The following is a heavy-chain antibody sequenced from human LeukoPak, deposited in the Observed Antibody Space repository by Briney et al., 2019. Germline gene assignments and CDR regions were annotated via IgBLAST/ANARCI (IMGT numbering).Heavy chain of an antibody. CDR2: TFYRSKWYN. CDR3: ARGRRSSGWYYFDY. V-gene: IGHV6-1*01. J-gene: IGHJ4*02. CDR1: GDSVSSNSAA. Sequence: SQTLSLTCAISGDSVSSNSAAWIWIRQSPSRGLEWLGRTFYRSKWYNDYAVSVKSRITINPDTSKNQFSLHLNSVTPEDMAVYYCARGRRSSGWYYFDYWGQGTLVTVSS. D-gene: IGHD6-19*01.